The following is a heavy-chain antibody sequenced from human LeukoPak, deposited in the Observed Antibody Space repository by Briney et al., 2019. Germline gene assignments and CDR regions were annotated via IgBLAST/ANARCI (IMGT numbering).Heavy chain of an antibody. D-gene: IGHD6-13*01. CDR2: ITGRGDET. V-gene: IGHV3-23*01. CDR3: AKGAAAGLVDWFDP. Sequence: GGSLRLSCAASGFTFSNYAMSWVRQAPGKGLEWVSSITGRGDETFYADSVKGRFSLSRDNSKNMLYLQMYSLGAEDTAIYYCAKGAAAGLVDWFDPWGQGTLVTVSS. J-gene: IGHJ5*02. CDR1: GFTFSNYA.